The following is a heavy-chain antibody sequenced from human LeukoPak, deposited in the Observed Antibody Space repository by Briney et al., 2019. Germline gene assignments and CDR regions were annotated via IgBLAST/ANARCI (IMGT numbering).Heavy chain of an antibody. D-gene: IGHD3-22*01. CDR2: ISSSSSYI. J-gene: IGHJ5*02. CDR3: ARNHLDYYDREFDP. CDR1: GFTFSSYS. V-gene: IGHV3-21*01. Sequence: GGSLRLSCAASGFTFSSYSMNWVRQAPGKGLEWVSSISSSSSYIYYADSVKGRFTISRDNAKNSLYLQMNSLRAEDTAVYYCARNHLDYYDREFDPWGQGTLVTVSS.